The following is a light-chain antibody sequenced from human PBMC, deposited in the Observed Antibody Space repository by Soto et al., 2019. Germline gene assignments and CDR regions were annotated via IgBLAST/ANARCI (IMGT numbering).Light chain of an antibody. CDR1: SSNIGNNG. J-gene: IGLJ1*01. V-gene: IGLV1-36*01. CDR2: YDD. CDR3: ATWDDSLNAYV. Sequence: VLTQSPSVSEAPRQRVTISCSGSSSNIGNNGVNWYQQLPGKAPKLLIYYDDLKPSGVSARFSGSKSGTSASLAISGLQSEDEADYYCATWDDSLNAYVFGIGTKV.